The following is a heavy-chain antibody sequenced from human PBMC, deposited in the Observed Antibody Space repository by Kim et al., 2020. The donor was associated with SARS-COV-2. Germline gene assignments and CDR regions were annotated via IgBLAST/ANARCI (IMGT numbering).Heavy chain of an antibody. CDR2: INAGNGNT. CDR1: GYTFTTYS. CDR3: ARVSGDVSTGYADY. Sequence: ASVKVSCKASGYTFTTYSIHWVRQAPGQRLEWMGWINAGNGNTKYSQRFQGRVTITRDTPASIAYMELGSLRSEDTAVYYCARVSGDVSTGYADYWGQGTLVTVSS. J-gene: IGHJ4*02. V-gene: IGHV1-3*01. D-gene: IGHD3-9*01.